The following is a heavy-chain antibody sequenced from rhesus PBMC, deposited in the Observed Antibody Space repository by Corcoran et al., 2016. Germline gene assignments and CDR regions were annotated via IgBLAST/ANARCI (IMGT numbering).Heavy chain of an antibody. CDR1: GGSIGGYH. Sequence: QVQLQESGPGLVKPSETLSLTCAVSGGSIGGYHWRWVRQAPGKGLEWIGNIDGNIAGTNYNPSLKSRVTISKDASKNQFSLKLSSVTSADTAVYYCAREGSGWYFDYWGQGVLVTVSS. V-gene: IGHV4-81*01. CDR3: AREGSGWYFDY. CDR2: IDGNIAGT. J-gene: IGHJ4*01. D-gene: IGHD6-31*01.